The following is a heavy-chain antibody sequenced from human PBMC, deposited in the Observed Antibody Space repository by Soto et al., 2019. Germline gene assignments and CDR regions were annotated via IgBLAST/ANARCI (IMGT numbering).Heavy chain of an antibody. CDR2: IKQDGSKQ. Sequence: EVQLVQSGGGLVQPGGSLRLSCVASQFSFSNYWMSWVRHAPGKGLEWVANIKQDGSKQYYVDSVKGRFTISRDNAKNSLSLQIDSLRAEDTAVYYCARDLAFDAFDIWGQGTMVTVSS. CDR1: QFSFSNYW. CDR3: ARDLAFDAFDI. J-gene: IGHJ3*02. V-gene: IGHV3-7*04.